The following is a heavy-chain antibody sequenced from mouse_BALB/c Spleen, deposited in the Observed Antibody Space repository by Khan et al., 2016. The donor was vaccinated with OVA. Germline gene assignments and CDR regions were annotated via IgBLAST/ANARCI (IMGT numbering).Heavy chain of an antibody. CDR1: GYTFTDYY. J-gene: IGHJ2*01. D-gene: IGHD4-1*02. Sequence: QVQLQQSGAELARPGASVKLSCKASGYTFTDYYITWVKQRTGQGLEWIGEIYPGSGNVYYNENFKGKATLTADKSSSTTYMHLSSLTSEDSAVYFCARMDTTSLDYWGQGTTLTVSS. V-gene: IGHV1-77*01. CDR2: IYPGSGNV. CDR3: ARMDTTSLDY.